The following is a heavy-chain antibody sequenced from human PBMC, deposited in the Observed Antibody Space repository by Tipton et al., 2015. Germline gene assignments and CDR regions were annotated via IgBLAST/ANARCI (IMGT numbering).Heavy chain of an antibody. Sequence: GSLRLSCAASGFNVSTKYMSWVRQAPGKGLEWVSVLYSGGVTYYADSVKGRFTISRDNSKNTLYLQMNSLRAEDTAVYYYARDTRYYVIGHLYFYYGMDVWGQGTTVTVSS. CDR2: LYSGGVT. CDR1: GFNVSTKY. V-gene: IGHV3-53*01. D-gene: IGHD3-10*02. CDR3: ARDTRYYVIGHLYFYYGMDV. J-gene: IGHJ6*02.